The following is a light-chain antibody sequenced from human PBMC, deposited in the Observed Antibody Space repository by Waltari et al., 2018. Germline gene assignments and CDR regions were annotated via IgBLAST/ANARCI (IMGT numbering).Light chain of an antibody. CDR3: TSNAGTTGV. CDR2: EFS. CDR1: SRAIGLNNY. Sequence: QSALTQPPSASGSPGQSVTIPCTGTSRAIGLNNYVSWYQQHPGKAPKLIIYEFSNRPSGVPYRFSGSKSGNTASLTVSGLQPEDEADYYCTSNAGTTGVFGSGTKVTVL. J-gene: IGLJ1*01. V-gene: IGLV2-8*01.